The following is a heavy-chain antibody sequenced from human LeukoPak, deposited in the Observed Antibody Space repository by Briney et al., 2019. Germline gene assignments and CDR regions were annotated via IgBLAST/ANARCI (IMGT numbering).Heavy chain of an antibody. Sequence: ASVKVSCKASGYTFTGYYMHWVRQAPGQGLEWMGWINRNSGGTNYAQKFQGRVTMTRDTSISTAYMELSRLRSDDTAVYYCARGRGSGSYLYYYYGMDVWGQGTTVTVSS. CDR3: ARGRGSGSYLYYYYGMDV. CDR1: GYTFTGYY. V-gene: IGHV1-2*02. CDR2: INRNSGGT. D-gene: IGHD1-26*01. J-gene: IGHJ6*02.